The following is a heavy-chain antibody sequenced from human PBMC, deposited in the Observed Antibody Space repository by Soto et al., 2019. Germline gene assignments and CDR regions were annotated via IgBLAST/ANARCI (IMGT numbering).Heavy chain of an antibody. Sequence: ASVKVSCKASRYTFTSYAMHWVRQAPGQRLEWMGWINAGNGNTKYSQKFQGRVTITRDTSASTAYMELSSLRSEDTAVYYCATTGTPEFRYFDYWGQGTLVTVSS. V-gene: IGHV1-3*01. CDR3: ATTGTPEFRYFDY. D-gene: IGHD1-7*01. CDR2: INAGNGNT. J-gene: IGHJ4*02. CDR1: RYTFTSYA.